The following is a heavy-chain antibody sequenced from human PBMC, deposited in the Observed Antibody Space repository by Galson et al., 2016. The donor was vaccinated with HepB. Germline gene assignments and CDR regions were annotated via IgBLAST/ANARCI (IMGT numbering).Heavy chain of an antibody. Sequence: PALVKPTQTLTLTCTFSGFSLSTRGVGVAWIRQPPGKALGWLAIIYWDDTKYYNTPLKTRVNISKDTSDNQVVLTMTNMDPMDTATYYCARTPPHSSSTVFDYWGQGTLVTVSS. CDR1: GFSLSTRGVG. CDR3: ARTPPHSSSTVFDY. V-gene: IGHV2-70*01. J-gene: IGHJ4*02. CDR2: IYWDDTK. D-gene: IGHD6-13*01.